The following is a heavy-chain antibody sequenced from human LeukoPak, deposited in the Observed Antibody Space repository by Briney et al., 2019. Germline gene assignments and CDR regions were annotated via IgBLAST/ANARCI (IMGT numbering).Heavy chain of an antibody. CDR1: GFTFDDYT. CDR2: ISWDGGST. Sequence: GGSLRLSCAASGFTFDDYTMHWVRQAPGKGLEWVSLISWDGGSTYYADSVKGRFTISRDNSKNSLYLQMNSLRTEDTALYYCAKATYCSSTSCYGAWFDPWGQGTLVTVSS. CDR3: AKATYCSSTSCYGAWFDP. J-gene: IGHJ5*02. D-gene: IGHD2-2*01. V-gene: IGHV3-43*01.